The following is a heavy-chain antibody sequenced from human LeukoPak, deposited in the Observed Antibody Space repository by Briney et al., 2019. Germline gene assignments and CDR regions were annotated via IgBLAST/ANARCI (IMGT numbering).Heavy chain of an antibody. V-gene: IGHV4-4*09. J-gene: IGHJ4*02. CDR3: SVAGS. CDR2: IYTSGRT. CDR1: GDSVSSKS. D-gene: IGHD2-15*01. Sequence: SETLSLTCTVTVSGDSVSSKSRSWIRQPPGKGLEWIGYIYTSGRTSYKPSLRSRVTISVDTSKNQFSLTLSSVTAADTAVYYCSVAGSWGQGTLVTVSS.